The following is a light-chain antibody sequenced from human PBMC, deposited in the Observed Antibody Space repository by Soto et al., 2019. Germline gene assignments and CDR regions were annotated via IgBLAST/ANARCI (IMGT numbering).Light chain of an antibody. CDR1: QSVSSSY. J-gene: IGKJ5*01. V-gene: IGKV3-15*01. Sequence: EIVLTQSACTLSWSGGERATLSCGASQSVSSSYLAWYQQKLGQAPRLLIYGASTRATGIPARFSGSGSGTEFTLTISSLQSEDFALYYCQQYNNWPPVTFGQGTRLEIK. CDR3: QQYNNWPPVT. CDR2: GAS.